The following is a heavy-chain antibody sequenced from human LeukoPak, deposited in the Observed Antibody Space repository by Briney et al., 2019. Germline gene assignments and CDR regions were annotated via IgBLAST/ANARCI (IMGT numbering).Heavy chain of an antibody. D-gene: IGHD3-3*01. Sequence: SETLSLTCTVSGGSISSSSYYWGWIRQPPGKGLEWIGSIYYSGSTYYNPSLKSRVTISVDTSKNQFSLKLSSVTAADTAVYYCARDSDGFWSGYYDYWGQGTLVTVSS. J-gene: IGHJ4*02. V-gene: IGHV4-39*07. CDR2: IYYSGST. CDR1: GGSISSSSYY. CDR3: ARDSDGFWSGYYDY.